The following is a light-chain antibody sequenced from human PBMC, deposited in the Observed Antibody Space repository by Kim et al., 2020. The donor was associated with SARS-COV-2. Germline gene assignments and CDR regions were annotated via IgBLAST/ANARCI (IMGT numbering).Light chain of an antibody. CDR2: GAS. CDR1: QSISTN. J-gene: IGKJ2*01. CDR3: QQYNDWPYT. Sequence: SVSPEARATLSCRASQSISTNLAWYQQKPGQAPRLLMYGASTRATGIPARFSGSGSGTEFTLTISSLQSEDFAVYSCQQYNDWPYTFGQGTKLEI. V-gene: IGKV3-15*01.